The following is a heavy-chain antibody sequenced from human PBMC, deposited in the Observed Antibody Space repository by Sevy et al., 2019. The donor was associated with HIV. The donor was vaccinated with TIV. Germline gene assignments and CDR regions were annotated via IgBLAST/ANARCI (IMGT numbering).Heavy chain of an antibody. J-gene: IGHJ4*02. D-gene: IGHD6-13*01. CDR3: GRVPVAAAGTGIDY. Sequence: GGSLRLSCAASGFTFSSYWMHWVRQAPGKGLVWLSRIYVDGRTPSYADSVKGRFAISRDNAKNTLYLQMNSLRDEDTAVYYCGRVPVAAAGTGIDYWGQGTLVTVSS. CDR2: IYVDGRTP. CDR1: GFTFSSYW. V-gene: IGHV3-74*01.